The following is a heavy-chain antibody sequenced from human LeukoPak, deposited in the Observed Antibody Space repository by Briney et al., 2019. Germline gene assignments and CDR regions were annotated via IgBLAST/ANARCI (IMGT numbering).Heavy chain of an antibody. D-gene: IGHD3-22*01. CDR1: GFTFSGSA. CDR2: IRSKANSYAT. V-gene: IGHV3-73*01. CDR3: TRPSYDSSVSGVVY. J-gene: IGHJ4*02. Sequence: HPGRSLRLSCATSGFTFSGSAIHWVRQASGKGLEWVGRIRSKANSYATTDAASVKGRFTISRDDSKNTAYLQMNSLKTEDTAVYYCTRPSYDSSVSGVVYWGQGTLVTVSS.